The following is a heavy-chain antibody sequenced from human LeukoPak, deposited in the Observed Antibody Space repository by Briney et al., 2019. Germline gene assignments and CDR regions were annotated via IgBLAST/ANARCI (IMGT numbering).Heavy chain of an antibody. CDR1: GFTVSNNY. D-gene: IGHD2-2*03. CDR3: APHGSANSYMDV. CDR2: ISGSGSGT. V-gene: IGHV3-23*01. Sequence: GGSLRLSCAASGFTVSNNYMSLVRQAPGEGLEWGSGISGSGSGTYYADSVKGRFTISRDNSKTTLHLQMNSLRAEEKGVNYCAPHGSANSYMDVWGKGTTVTISS. J-gene: IGHJ6*03.